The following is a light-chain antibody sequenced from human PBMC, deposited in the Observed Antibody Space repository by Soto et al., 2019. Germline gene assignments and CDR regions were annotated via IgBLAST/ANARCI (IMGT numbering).Light chain of an antibody. J-gene: IGLJ3*02. V-gene: IGLV2-14*01. Sequence: QSALTQPASVSGSPGQSITISCTGTSSDVGGYNYVSWYQQHPGKAPKVMIYDVSNRPSGVSNRFSGSKSGNRASLTISGLQAEDEADYYCSSYTTTSTLVFGGGTKVTVL. CDR3: SSYTTTSTLV. CDR1: SSDVGGYNY. CDR2: DVS.